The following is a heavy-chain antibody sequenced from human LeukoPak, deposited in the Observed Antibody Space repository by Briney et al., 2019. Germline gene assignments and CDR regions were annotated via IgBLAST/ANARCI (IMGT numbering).Heavy chain of an antibody. V-gene: IGHV3-23*01. CDR2: ITGSGGST. CDR3: ASKRRDGYNYDY. Sequence: GGSLRLSCAASGFTFSNYGLSWVRQAPGKGLEWVSGITGSGGSTYYADSVKGRFTISRDNAKNSLYLQMNSLRAEDTAVYYCASKRRDGYNYDYWGQGTLVTVSS. J-gene: IGHJ4*02. CDR1: GFTFSNYG. D-gene: IGHD5-24*01.